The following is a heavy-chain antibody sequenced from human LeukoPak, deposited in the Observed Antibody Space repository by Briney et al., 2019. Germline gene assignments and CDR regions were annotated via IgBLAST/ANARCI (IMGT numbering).Heavy chain of an antibody. CDR2: IIPIFGTA. Sequence: SVKVSCKASGGTFSSYAISWVRQAPGQGLEWMGGIIPIFGTANYAQKFQGRVTITADESTSTAYMELSSLRSEDTAVYYCAKDQRWESPHYLDSWGQGTLVTVSS. CDR3: AKDQRWESPHYLDS. CDR1: GGTFSSYA. D-gene: IGHD1-26*01. J-gene: IGHJ4*02. V-gene: IGHV1-69*13.